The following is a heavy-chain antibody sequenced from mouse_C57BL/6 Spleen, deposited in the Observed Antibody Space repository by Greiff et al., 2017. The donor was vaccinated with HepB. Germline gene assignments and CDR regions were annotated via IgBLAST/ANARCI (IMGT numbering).Heavy chain of an antibody. V-gene: IGHV8-12*01. Sequence: QVQLKESGPGILQSSQTLSLPCSFSGFSLSTSGMGVSWIRQPSGKGLEWLAHIYWDDDKRYNPSLKSRLTISKDTSRNQVFLKLTSVDTADTATYYCARITTVVGYYFDCWGQGTTLTVSS. CDR3: ARITTVVGYYFDC. CDR1: GFSLSTSGMG. CDR2: IYWDDDK. D-gene: IGHD1-1*01. J-gene: IGHJ2*01.